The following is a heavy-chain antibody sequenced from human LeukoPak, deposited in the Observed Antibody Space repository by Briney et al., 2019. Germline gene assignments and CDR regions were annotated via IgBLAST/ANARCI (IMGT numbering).Heavy chain of an antibody. CDR2: IKQDGSQK. CDR1: GFTFSSYW. D-gene: IGHD2/OR15-2a*01. Sequence: GGSLRLSCAVSGFTFSSYWMNWVRQAPGKGLEWVANIKQDGSQKYYVDSVKGRFTISRDNAKNSLYLQMNSLRAEDTAVYYCAREGPRGNSQFDYWGQGTLVTVSS. V-gene: IGHV3-7*01. J-gene: IGHJ4*02. CDR3: AREGPRGNSQFDY.